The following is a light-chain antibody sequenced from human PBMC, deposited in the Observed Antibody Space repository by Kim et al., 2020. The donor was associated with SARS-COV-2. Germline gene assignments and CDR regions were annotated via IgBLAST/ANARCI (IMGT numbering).Light chain of an antibody. CDR1: TLATKT. J-gene: IGLJ2*01. V-gene: IGLV3-21*04. CDR2: YGN. CDR3: QVWDSHSDHVV. Sequence: APGRAAAVSCGGDTLATKTVHRCRQKPGQAPVLVIQYGNGRSSGIPERFSGSSSGNMATLTISRVEAGDEADYYCQVWDSHSDHVVFGGGTQLTVL.